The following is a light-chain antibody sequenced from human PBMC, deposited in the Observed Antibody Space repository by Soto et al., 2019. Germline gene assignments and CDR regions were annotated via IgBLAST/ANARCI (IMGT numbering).Light chain of an antibody. J-gene: IGKJ2*01. V-gene: IGKV1-39*01. CDR1: QSIDSY. Sequence: EIQMTQSPSSLSASVGERVTITCRASQSIDSYLNWYQQKPGKAPKLLIFDVSNLQSGVPSRFSGSGSGAAYSLTVSSLQPEDSATYYCQQPYSTPLYTFGQGTKLEIK. CDR2: DVS. CDR3: QQPYSTPLYT.